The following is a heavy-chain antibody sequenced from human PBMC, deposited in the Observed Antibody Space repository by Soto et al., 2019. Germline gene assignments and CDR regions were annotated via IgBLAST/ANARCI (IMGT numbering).Heavy chain of an antibody. CDR1: GYTFTGYY. Sequence: GASVKVSCKASGYTFTGYYMHWVRQAPGQGLEWMGWINPNSGGTNYAQKFQGRVTITRDTSISTAYMELSRLRSDDTAVYYCAREARSIAARPLDYWGQGTLVTVSS. J-gene: IGHJ4*02. CDR2: INPNSGGT. CDR3: AREARSIAARPLDY. V-gene: IGHV1-2*02. D-gene: IGHD6-6*01.